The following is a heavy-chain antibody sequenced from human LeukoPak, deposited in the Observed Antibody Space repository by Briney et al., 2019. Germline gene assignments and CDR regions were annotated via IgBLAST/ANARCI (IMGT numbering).Heavy chain of an antibody. V-gene: IGHV4-59*01. D-gene: IGHD3-9*01. CDR2: SYYSGST. J-gene: IGHJ6*03. CDR1: GGSISRYH. CDR3: ARNYDILTGYYSYYYYYMDV. Sequence: SETLSLTCTVSGGSISRYHWSWIRQPPGKGLEWIGYSYYSGSTNYNPSLKSRVTMSLDTSKNQFSLKLTSVTAADTAVYFCARNYDILTGYYSYYYYYMDVWGKGTTVTVSS.